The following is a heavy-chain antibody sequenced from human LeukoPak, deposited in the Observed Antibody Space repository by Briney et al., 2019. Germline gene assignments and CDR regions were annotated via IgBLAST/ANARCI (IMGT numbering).Heavy chain of an antibody. Sequence: PSETLSLTCAVYGGSFSGYYWSWIRQPPGKGLEWIGEINHSGSTNYNPSLKSRVTISVDTSKNQFSLKLSSVTAADTAVYYCARGPGVPKRNHNTGRWFDPWGQGTLVTVSS. CDR1: GGSFSGYY. CDR2: INHSGST. J-gene: IGHJ5*02. D-gene: IGHD1-14*01. CDR3: ARGPGVPKRNHNTGRWFDP. V-gene: IGHV4-34*01.